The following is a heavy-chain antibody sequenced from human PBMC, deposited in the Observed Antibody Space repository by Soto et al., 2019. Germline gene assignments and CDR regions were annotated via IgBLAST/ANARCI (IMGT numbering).Heavy chain of an antibody. J-gene: IGHJ3*02. CDR3: ARGECSSNYCFTRWALDI. CDR1: GGSFSCYY. Sequence: SETRSLTWAVYGGSFSCYYWTWIRQTPGKGLEWIGEIHHSGRTNYNPSLKSRVSISADTSKTQFSLNLTSVTAADTAVYYCARGECSSNYCFTRWALDIWGQGTVVTVSS. D-gene: IGHD2-2*01. CDR2: IHHSGRT. V-gene: IGHV4-34*01.